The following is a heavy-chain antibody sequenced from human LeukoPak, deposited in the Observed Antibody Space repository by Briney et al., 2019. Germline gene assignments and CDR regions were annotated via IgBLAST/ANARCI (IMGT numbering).Heavy chain of an antibody. CDR3: ARERGGVGVVMKGAFDI. D-gene: IGHD3-3*01. CDR1: GGSISSGGYY. V-gene: IGHV4-31*03. Sequence: SQTLSLTCTVSGGSISSGGYYWSWIRQHPGKGLEWIGYIYYSGSTYYNPSLKSRVTISVDTSKNQFSLKLSSVTAADAAVYYCARERGGVGVVMKGAFDIWGQGTMVTVSS. CDR2: IYYSGST. J-gene: IGHJ3*02.